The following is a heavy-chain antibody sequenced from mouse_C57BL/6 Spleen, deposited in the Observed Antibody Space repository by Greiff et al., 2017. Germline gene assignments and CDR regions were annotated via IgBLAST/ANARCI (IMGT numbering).Heavy chain of an antibody. J-gene: IGHJ2*01. Sequence: QVQLKQSGAELVRPGASVKLSCKASGYTFTDYYINWVKQRPGQGLEWIARIYPGSGNTYYNEKFKGKATLTAEKSSSTAYMQLSSLTSEDSAVYFCAKSLRYYFDYWGQGTTLTVSS. D-gene: IGHD1-1*01. CDR3: AKSLRYYFDY. V-gene: IGHV1-76*01. CDR1: GYTFTDYY. CDR2: IYPGSGNT.